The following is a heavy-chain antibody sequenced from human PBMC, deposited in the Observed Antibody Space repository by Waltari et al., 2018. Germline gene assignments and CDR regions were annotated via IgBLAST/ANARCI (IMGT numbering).Heavy chain of an antibody. V-gene: IGHV5-51*01. CDR3: ARDTYYDILTGYYRGGGFDY. CDR1: GYSFTSYW. D-gene: IGHD3-9*01. CDR2: ICPGESDT. Sequence: EVQLVQSGAEVKKSGESLKISCKGSGYSFTSYWIGWVRQMPGKGLEWMGIICPGESDTRYRPSFQGQVTIAADKSISTAYLQWSSLKAADTAMYYCARDTYYDILTGYYRGGGFDYWGQGTLVTVSS. J-gene: IGHJ4*02.